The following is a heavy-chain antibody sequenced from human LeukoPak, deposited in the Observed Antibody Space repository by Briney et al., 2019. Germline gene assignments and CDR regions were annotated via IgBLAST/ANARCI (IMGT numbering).Heavy chain of an antibody. CDR2: INPNSGGT. J-gene: IGHJ4*02. CDR1: GYTFTGYY. Sequence: GASVKVSCKASGYTFTGYYMHWVRQAPGQGLEWMGWINPNSGGTNYAQKFQGRVTMTRDTSISTAYMELSRLRSDDTAVYYCARARQWLDYYFDYWGQGTLVTVSS. CDR3: ARARQWLDYYFDY. D-gene: IGHD6-19*01. V-gene: IGHV1-2*02.